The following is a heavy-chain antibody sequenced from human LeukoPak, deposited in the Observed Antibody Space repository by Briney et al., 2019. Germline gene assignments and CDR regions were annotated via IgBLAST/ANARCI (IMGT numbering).Heavy chain of an antibody. V-gene: IGHV3-30*03. CDR2: ISYDGSNK. Sequence: GGSLRLSCAASGFTFSSYGMRWVRQAPGKGLEWVAVISYDGSNKYYADSVKGRFTISRDNSRNPLNRPLNSLRAEATAVYYCPAGLLFDPWGAGNPVT. CDR1: GFTFSSYG. D-gene: IGHD2-15*01. J-gene: IGHJ5*02. CDR3: PAGLLFDP.